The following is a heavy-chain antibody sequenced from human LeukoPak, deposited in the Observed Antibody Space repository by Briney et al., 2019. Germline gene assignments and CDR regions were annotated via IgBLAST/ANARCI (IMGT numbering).Heavy chain of an antibody. J-gene: IGHJ4*02. CDR3: ARAVDTAMADY. CDR2: INPSGGST. D-gene: IGHD5-18*01. V-gene: IGHV1-46*01. CDR1: GYTFTSYY. Sequence: GASVKVSCKASGYTFTSYYMHWVRQAPGQGLEWMGIINPSGGSTSYAQKFQGRVTLTRDMSTSTVYMELSSLRSEDTAVYYCARAVDTAMADYWGQGTLVTVSS.